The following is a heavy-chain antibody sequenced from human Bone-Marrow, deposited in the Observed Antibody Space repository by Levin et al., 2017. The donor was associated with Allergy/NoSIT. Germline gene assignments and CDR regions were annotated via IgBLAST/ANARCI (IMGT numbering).Heavy chain of an antibody. D-gene: IGHD2-2*01. Sequence: GGSLRLSCTTSGFTFSSYWMSWVRQAPGKGLEWVAHIKKDGTEKYYVDSVRGRFTISRDNVKNSLYLEMNSLGAEDTAVYYCARAGRIVIVPATWGQGTLVIVSA. CDR2: IKKDGTEK. V-gene: IGHV3-7*03. CDR1: GFTFSSYW. J-gene: IGHJ5*02. CDR3: ARAGRIVIVPAT.